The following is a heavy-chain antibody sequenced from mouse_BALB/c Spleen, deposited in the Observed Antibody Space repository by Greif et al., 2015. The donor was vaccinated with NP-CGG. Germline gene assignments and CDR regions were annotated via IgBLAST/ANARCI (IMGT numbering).Heavy chain of an antibody. V-gene: IGHV1-54*03. Sequence: VKLMESGAEPVRPGTPVKVSSKASGYAFTNYLIEWVKQRPGQGLEWIGVINPGSGGTNYNEKFKGKATLTADKSSSTAYMQPSSLTSDGSAVYFCARSPYRYFGSSYDAMDYWGQGTSVTVSS. D-gene: IGHD1-1*01. CDR1: GYAFTNYL. J-gene: IGHJ4*01. CDR2: INPGSGGT. CDR3: ARSPYRYFGSSYDAMDY.